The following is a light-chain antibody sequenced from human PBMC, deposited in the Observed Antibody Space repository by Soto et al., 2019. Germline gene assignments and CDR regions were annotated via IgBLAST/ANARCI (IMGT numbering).Light chain of an antibody. J-gene: IGKJ3*01. Sequence: DIQITQSPYSLSAAVGDRVTIACRASENINTYVNWYQQKPGQPPKLLIFDAASLQNGVPSRFSGGGSTAAFTLTITSLQPGEFATYYCPQSYSAPCTFGPGTTVDIK. CDR2: DAA. CDR3: PQSYSAPCT. CDR1: ENINTY. V-gene: IGKV1-39*01.